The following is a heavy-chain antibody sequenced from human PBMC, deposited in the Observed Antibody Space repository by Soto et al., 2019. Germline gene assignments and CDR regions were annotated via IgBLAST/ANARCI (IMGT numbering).Heavy chain of an antibody. D-gene: IGHD2-15*01. CDR2: ISPWSRYP. V-gene: IGHV3-11*06. CDR1: GFTFSDYY. J-gene: IGHJ5*02. Sequence: QVQLVESGGGLVTPGGSLRLSCASSGFTFSDYYMSWIRQAPGKGLEWLSYISPWSRYPAYADSVKGRFTISRDTARRSLYLQMNSLTVDDTAIYYCVRGGGGGLFDPWGQGSMGTVSS. CDR3: VRGGGGGLFDP.